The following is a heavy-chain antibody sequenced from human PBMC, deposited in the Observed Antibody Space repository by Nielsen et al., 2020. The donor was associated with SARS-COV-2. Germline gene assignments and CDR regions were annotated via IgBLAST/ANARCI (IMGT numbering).Heavy chain of an antibody. J-gene: IGHJ4*02. V-gene: IGHV3-30*18. CDR1: GFTFSSYG. CDR3: AKETYYYDSSGYYYYFDY. CDR2: ISYDGSNK. D-gene: IGHD3-22*01. Sequence: GESLKISCAASGFTFSSYGMHWVRQAPGKGLEWVAVISYDGSNKYYADSVKGRFTISRDNSKNTLYLQMNSLRAEDTAVYYCAKETYYYDSSGYYYYFDYWGQGTLVTVSS.